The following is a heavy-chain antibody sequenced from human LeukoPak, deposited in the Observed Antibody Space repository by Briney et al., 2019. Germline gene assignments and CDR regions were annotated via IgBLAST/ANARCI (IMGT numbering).Heavy chain of an antibody. Sequence: ASVKVSCKASGYTFTSYAMHWVRQAPGQRLEWMGWINAGNGNTKQSQKFQGRVTITRDTSASTAYMELSSLRSEDTAVYYCARVQSAYCSSTSCYGGYFDYWGQGTLVTVSS. CDR1: GYTFTSYA. J-gene: IGHJ4*02. D-gene: IGHD2-2*01. V-gene: IGHV1-3*01. CDR3: ARVQSAYCSSTSCYGGYFDY. CDR2: INAGNGNT.